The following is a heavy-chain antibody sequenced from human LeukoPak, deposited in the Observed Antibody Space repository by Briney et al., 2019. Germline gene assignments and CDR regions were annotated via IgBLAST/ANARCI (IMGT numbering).Heavy chain of an antibody. CDR2: VNEDGSET. Sequence: GSLRLSCEASGFTFNTYWIHWVRQAPGKGLVWVSRVNEDGSETNYADSVKGRLTISRDNAKNKVYLEMNSLGAEDTAVYYCARAKPADFDLWGRGTLLTVSS. CDR3: ARAKPADFDL. J-gene: IGHJ2*01. V-gene: IGHV3-74*01. CDR1: GFTFNTYW.